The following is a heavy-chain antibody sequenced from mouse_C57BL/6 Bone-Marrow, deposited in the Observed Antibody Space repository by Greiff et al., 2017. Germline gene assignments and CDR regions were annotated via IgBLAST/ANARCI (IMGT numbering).Heavy chain of an antibody. CDR1: GFTFTDYY. V-gene: IGHV7-3*01. J-gene: IGHJ2*01. CDR3: ARYSYHYFDY. CDR2: IRNKANGYTT. Sequence: EVKLVESGGGLVQPGGSLSLSCAASGFTFTDYYMSWVRQPPGKALEWLGFIRNKANGYTTEYSASVKGRFTISRDNSQSILYLQMNALRAEDSATYYCARYSYHYFDYWGQGTTLTVSS.